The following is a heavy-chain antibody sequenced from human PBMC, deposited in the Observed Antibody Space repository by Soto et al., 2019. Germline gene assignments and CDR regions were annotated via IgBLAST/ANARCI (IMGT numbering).Heavy chain of an antibody. CDR1: GYTFTSYG. D-gene: IGHD5-18*01. Sequence: QVPLVQSGAEVKKPGASVKVSCKASGYTFTSYGISWVRQAPGQGLEWMGWISAYNGNTNYAQKLQGRVTMTTDTSTSTAYMELRSLRSDDTAVYYCARDRGGYSYGYGGDPGDYWGQGTLVTVSS. CDR2: ISAYNGNT. J-gene: IGHJ4*02. CDR3: ARDRGGYSYGYGGDPGDY. V-gene: IGHV1-18*01.